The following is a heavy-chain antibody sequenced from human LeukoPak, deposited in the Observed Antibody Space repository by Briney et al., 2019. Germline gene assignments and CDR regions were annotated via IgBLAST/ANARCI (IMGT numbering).Heavy chain of an antibody. Sequence: GGSLRLSCAASGFTFSSYAMSWVRQAPGKGLEWVSAISGSGGSTYYADSVKGRFTISRDNSKNTLYLQMYSLRAEDTAVYYCGYGSGRNGGYDYFDYWGQGTLVTVSS. J-gene: IGHJ4*02. D-gene: IGHD3-10*01. V-gene: IGHV3-23*01. CDR3: GYGSGRNGGYDYFDY. CDR1: GFTFSSYA. CDR2: ISGSGGST.